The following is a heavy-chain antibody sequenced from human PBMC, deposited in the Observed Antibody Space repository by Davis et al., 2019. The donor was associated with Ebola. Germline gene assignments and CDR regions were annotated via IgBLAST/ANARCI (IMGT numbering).Heavy chain of an antibody. J-gene: IGHJ4*02. V-gene: IGHV3-73*01. D-gene: IGHD3-22*01. CDR2: IRSKANSYAT. CDR3: ATDQRTLGATYYYDSSGYMPFDY. CDR1: GFTFSGSA. Sequence: GESLKISCAASGFTFSGSAMHWVRQASGKGLEWVGRIRSKANSYATAYAASVKGRFTISRDDSKNTAYLQMNSLKTEDTAVYYCATDQRTLGATYYYDSSGYMPFDYWGQGTLVTVSS.